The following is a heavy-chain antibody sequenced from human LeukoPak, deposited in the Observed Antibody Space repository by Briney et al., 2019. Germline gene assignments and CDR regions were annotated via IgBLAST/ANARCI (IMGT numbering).Heavy chain of an antibody. CDR3: ARDQDYYGSNYGMDV. V-gene: IGHV3-66*01. CDR2: IYSGGST. Sequence: GGSLRLSCAASGFTVSSNYMSWVRQAPGEGLEWVSVIYSGGSTYYADSVKGRFTISRDNSKNTLYLQMNSLRAEDTAVYYCARDQDYYGSNYGMDVWGQGTTVTVSS. J-gene: IGHJ6*02. D-gene: IGHD3-10*01. CDR1: GFTVSSNY.